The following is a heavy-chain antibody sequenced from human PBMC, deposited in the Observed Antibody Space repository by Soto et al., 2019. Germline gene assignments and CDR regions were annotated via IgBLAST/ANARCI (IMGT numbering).Heavy chain of an antibody. J-gene: IGHJ4*02. Sequence: GGSLRLSCAASGFTFSNYAMSWVRQAPGKGLEWVSTFTRSGNTYYADSVKGRFTISRDNSKNTLYLQMDSLRAEDTAVYYCAREFAPGSTNYDYWGLGTXVTVSS. V-gene: IGHV3-23*01. CDR2: FTRSGNT. CDR3: AREFAPGSTNYDY. CDR1: GFTFSNYA. D-gene: IGHD3-10*01.